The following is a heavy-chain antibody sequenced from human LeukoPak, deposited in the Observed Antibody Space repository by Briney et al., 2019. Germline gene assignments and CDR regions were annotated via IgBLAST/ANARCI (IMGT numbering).Heavy chain of an antibody. CDR2: MNPNSGNT. D-gene: IGHD6-19*01. V-gene: IGHV1-8*02. CDR1: GYTFVSFG. J-gene: IGHJ4*02. CDR3: ASGIAVAGTGGGFDY. Sequence: ASVKVSCKASGYTFVSFGINWVRQATGQGLEWMGWMNPNSGNTGYAQKFQGRVTMTRNTSISTAYMELSSLRSEDTAVYYCASGIAVAGTGGGFDYWGQGTLVTVSS.